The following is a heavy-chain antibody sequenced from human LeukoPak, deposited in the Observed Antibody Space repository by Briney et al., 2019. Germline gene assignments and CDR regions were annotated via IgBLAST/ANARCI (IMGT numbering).Heavy chain of an antibody. CDR2: ISAYNGNT. Sequence: ASVKVSCKASGYTFTSYGISWVRQAPGQGLEWMGWISAYNGNTNYAQKLQGRVTMTTDTSTSTAYMELRSLRSDDTAVYYCARAVGLNYVFWSGYSSFDYWGQGTLVTVSS. CDR1: GYTFTSYG. V-gene: IGHV1-18*01. CDR3: ARAVGLNYVFWSGYSSFDY. J-gene: IGHJ4*02. D-gene: IGHD3-3*01.